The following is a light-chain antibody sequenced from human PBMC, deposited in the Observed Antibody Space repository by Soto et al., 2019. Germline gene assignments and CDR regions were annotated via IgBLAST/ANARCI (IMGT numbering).Light chain of an antibody. V-gene: IGKV3-11*01. J-gene: IGKJ4*01. CDR2: NAS. CDR1: QTISSY. Sequence: EIVLTQSPATLSLSPGERATLSCRASQTISSYLAWYQQKLGQAPRLLIYNASNRATGIPARFGGSGSGTDFTLTISSLEPQDFAVYYCQQRSNWPLTFGGGTKVDI. CDR3: QQRSNWPLT.